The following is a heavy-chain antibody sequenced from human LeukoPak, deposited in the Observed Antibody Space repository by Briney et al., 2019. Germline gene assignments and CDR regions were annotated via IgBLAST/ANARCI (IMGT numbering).Heavy chain of an antibody. J-gene: IGHJ6*04. Sequence: PGGSLRLSCTASGFTFGDYSLSWVRQAPEKGLEWVGFIRRKGYGGTTEYAPSVKGRFIISRDDSKSTAYLQMNSLKTEDTAVYYYTRDHDFWSGPFDVWGKGTTVTVSS. CDR2: IRRKGYGGTT. V-gene: IGHV3-49*04. D-gene: IGHD3-3*01. CDR1: GFTFGDYS. CDR3: TRDHDFWSGPFDV.